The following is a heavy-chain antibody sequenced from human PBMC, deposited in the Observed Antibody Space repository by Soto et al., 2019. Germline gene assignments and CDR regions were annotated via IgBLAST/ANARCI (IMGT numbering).Heavy chain of an antibody. D-gene: IGHD6-19*01. CDR1: GFTFSSYA. CDR2: ISGSGGST. V-gene: IGHV3-23*01. J-gene: IGHJ6*02. CDR3: AKTADSSGWYNYYYYYGMDV. Sequence: EVQLLESGGGLVQPGGSLRLSCAASGFTFSSYAMSWVRQAPGKGLEWVSAISGSGGSTYYADSVKGRFTISRDNSKNTLYLQMNSLRAEDTAVYYCAKTADSSGWYNYYYYYGMDVWGQWTTVTVSS.